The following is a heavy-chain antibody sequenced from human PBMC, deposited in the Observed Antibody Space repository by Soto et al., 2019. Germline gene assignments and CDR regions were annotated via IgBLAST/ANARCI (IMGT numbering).Heavy chain of an antibody. V-gene: IGHV3-33*01. J-gene: IGHJ4*02. CDR3: ARDTRIKMVYAGPPGY. CDR2: IWYDGSNK. D-gene: IGHD2-8*01. Sequence: GGSLRLSCAASGFTFSSYGMHWVRQAPGKGLEWVAVIWYDGSNKYYADSVKGRFTISRDNSKNTLYLQMNSLRAEDTAVYYCARDTRIKMVYAGPPGYWGQGTLVTVSS. CDR1: GFTFSSYG.